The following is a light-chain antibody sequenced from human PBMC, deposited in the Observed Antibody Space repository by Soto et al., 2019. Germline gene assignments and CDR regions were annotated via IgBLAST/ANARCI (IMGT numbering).Light chain of an antibody. J-gene: IGLJ2*01. CDR1: SSDVGGYNY. CDR3: SSYTSSSTLEVV. CDR2: DVS. V-gene: IGLV2-14*01. Sequence: QAVVTQSASVSGSPGQSITISCTGTSSDVGGYNYVSWYQQHPGKAPKLMIYDVSNRPSGVSNRFSGSKSGNTASLTISGLQAEDEADYYCSSYTSSSTLEVVFGGGTKLTVL.